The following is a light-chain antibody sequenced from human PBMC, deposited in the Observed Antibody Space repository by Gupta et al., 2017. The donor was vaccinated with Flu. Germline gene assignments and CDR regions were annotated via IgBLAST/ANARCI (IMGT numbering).Light chain of an antibody. Sequence: PSSVSASVGDRVTITCRASQGIRSWLAWYQQKPGKAPKLLIYAASSWKIGVPSRFSGSGYGTDFTLTISSLQPEDFANYYCQQENSFPLTFGRGTKVDIK. CDR3: QQENSFPLT. CDR1: QGIRSW. V-gene: IGKV1-12*01. J-gene: IGKJ4*01. CDR2: AAS.